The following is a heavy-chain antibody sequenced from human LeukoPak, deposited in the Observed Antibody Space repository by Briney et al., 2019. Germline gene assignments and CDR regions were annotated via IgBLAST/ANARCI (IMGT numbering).Heavy chain of an antibody. V-gene: IGHV4-39*07. J-gene: IGHJ1*01. D-gene: IGHD3/OR15-3a*01. CDR1: GGSISSSSYY. CDR3: ARGPMDSEYFQH. Sequence: SETLSLTCTVSGGSISSSSYYWGWIRQPPGKGLEWIGSIYYSGSTHYNPSLKSRVTISVDTSKNQFSLKLSSVTAADTAVYYCARGPMDSEYFQHWGQGTLVTVSS. CDR2: IYYSGST.